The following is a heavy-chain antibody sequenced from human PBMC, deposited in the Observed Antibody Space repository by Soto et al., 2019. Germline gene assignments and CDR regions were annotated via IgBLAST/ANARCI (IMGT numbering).Heavy chain of an antibody. CDR3: AHHGYYYYGMDV. V-gene: IGHV2-5*02. CDR1: GFSLSTSGVG. J-gene: IGHJ6*02. Sequence: QITLKESGPTLVKPTQTLTLTCTFSGFSLSTSGVGVGWIRQPPGKALEWLELIYWDDDKRYSPSLKSRLTITKYTSKNQVVLTMTNMDPVDTATYYCAHHGYYYYGMDVWGQGTTVTVSS. CDR2: IYWDDDK.